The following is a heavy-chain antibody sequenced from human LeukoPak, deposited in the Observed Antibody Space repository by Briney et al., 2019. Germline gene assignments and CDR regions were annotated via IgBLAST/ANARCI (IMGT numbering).Heavy chain of an antibody. CDR3: ARDLVVDDYGDYAPPLFCDY. D-gene: IGHD4-17*01. Sequence: GASVTVSFTSAGYTFTINGISWGRQAPAQGLERMGWISAYNGNTNYAQKVQGRVTMTTDTSTSTAYMELRSLRSDDTAVYYCARDLVVDDYGDYAPPLFCDYWGRGTLVTVSS. CDR2: ISAYNGNT. J-gene: IGHJ4*02. V-gene: IGHV1-18*01. CDR1: GYTFTING.